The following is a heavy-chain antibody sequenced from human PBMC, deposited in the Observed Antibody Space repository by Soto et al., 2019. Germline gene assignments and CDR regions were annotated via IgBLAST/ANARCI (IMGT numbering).Heavy chain of an antibody. V-gene: IGHV4-39*01. CDR1: GGSVSSSTYW. J-gene: IGHJ4*02. CDR2: GYYSGST. D-gene: IGHD5-12*01. Sequence: TLSLTCTVSGGSVSSSTYWWGWIRQPPGKGLEWIGDGYYSGSTYYNPSLTSRVTISVDTSKNQFSLKLSSVTAADTAVYYCARHPRDGYNYGGSGIFDFWGQGTLVTVSS. CDR3: ARHPRDGYNYGGSGIFDF.